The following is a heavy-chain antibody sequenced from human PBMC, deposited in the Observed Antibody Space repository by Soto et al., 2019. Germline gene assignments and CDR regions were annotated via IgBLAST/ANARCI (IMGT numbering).Heavy chain of an antibody. D-gene: IGHD2-15*01. J-gene: IGHJ5*02. CDR3: ARVNDDVVVVAASGPYNWFDP. Sequence: QVQLQESGPGLVKPSETLSLTCTVSGGSISSYYWSWIRQPPGKGLEWIGYIYYRGSTNYNPSLKSRGTISVDTSKNQFSLKLSSVTAADTAVYYCARVNDDVVVVAASGPYNWFDPWGQGTLVTVSS. V-gene: IGHV4-59*01. CDR1: GGSISSYY. CDR2: IYYRGST.